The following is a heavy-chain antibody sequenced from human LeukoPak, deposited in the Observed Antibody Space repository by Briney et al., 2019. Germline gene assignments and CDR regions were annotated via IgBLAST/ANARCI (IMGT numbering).Heavy chain of an antibody. D-gene: IGHD2-2*01. CDR2: ISSTTI. Sequence: PGGSLRLSCAASGFTFSDYYMSWIRQAPGKGLEWVSYISSTTIYYADSVKGRFTISRDNAKNSLYLQMNSLRAEDTAVYYCARDGSKYCSSTSCYSGYYYYGMDVWGQGTTVTVSS. CDR3: ARDGSKYCSSTSCYSGYYYYGMDV. J-gene: IGHJ6*02. CDR1: GFTFSDYY. V-gene: IGHV3-11*01.